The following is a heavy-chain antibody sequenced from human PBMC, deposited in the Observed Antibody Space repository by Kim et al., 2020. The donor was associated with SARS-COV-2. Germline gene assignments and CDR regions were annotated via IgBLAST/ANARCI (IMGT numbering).Heavy chain of an antibody. CDR3: ARDRVEMATIGAFDI. D-gene: IGHD5-12*01. CDR2: IYYSGST. Sequence: SETLSLTCTVSGGSISSYYWSWIRQPPGKGLEWIGYIYYSGSTNYNPSLKSRVTISVDTSKNQFSLKLSSVTAADTAVYYCARDRVEMATIGAFDIWGQG. CDR1: GGSISSYY. V-gene: IGHV4-59*01. J-gene: IGHJ3*02.